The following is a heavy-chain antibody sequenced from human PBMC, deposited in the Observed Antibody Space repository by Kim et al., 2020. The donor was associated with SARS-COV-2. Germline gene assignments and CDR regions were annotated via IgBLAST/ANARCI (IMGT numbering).Heavy chain of an antibody. CDR1: GFTFSSYS. D-gene: IGHD5-12*01. CDR3: ASSRQYSGYDSTIYSPFIFDY. J-gene: IGHJ4*02. CDR2: ISSSSSYI. V-gene: IGHV3-21*01. Sequence: GGSLRLSCAASGFTFSSYSMNWVRQAPGKGLEWVSSISSSSSYIYYADSVKGRFTISRDNAKNSLYLQMNSLRAEDTAVYYCASSRQYSGYDSTIYSPFIFDYWGQGTLVTVSS.